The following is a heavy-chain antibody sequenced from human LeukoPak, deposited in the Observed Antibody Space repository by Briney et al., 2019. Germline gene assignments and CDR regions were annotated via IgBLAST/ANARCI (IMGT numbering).Heavy chain of an antibody. CDR3: ARAPVVPAAYRVSLYYMDV. CDR1: GYTFTSYG. D-gene: IGHD2-2*01. CDR2: ISGYNGNT. J-gene: IGHJ6*03. Sequence: ASVKVSCRASGYTFTSYGIIWVRQAPGQGLEWMGWISGYNGNTNYAQKVQGRVTMTSDTSTSTAYMELSSLRSEDTAVYYCARAPVVPAAYRVSLYYMDVWGKGTTVTVSS. V-gene: IGHV1-18*01.